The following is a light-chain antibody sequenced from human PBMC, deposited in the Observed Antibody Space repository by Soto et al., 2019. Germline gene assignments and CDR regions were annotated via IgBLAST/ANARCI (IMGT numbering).Light chain of an antibody. V-gene: IGKV1-39*01. CDR3: QQSYDTPFT. CDR1: QSISSY. CDR2: AVS. Sequence: SSLSASVGDRVTITCRASQSISSYLNWYQQKPGKAPKLLMYAVSTLQSGVPSRFSGSGSGTDFTLTISSLQSEDFATYFCQQSYDTPFTFGPGTKVDIK. J-gene: IGKJ3*01.